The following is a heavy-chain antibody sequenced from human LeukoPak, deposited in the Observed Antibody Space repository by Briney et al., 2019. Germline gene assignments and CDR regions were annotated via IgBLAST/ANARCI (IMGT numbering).Heavy chain of an antibody. D-gene: IGHD3-16*01. CDR1: GYTFTSYG. Sequence: ASVKVSCKASGYTFTSYGISWVRQAPGQGLEWMGWISAYNGNTNYAQKLQGRVTMTTDTSTSTAYMEQRSLRSDDTAVYYCARETGGAMVTFGEDWYFDLWGRGTLVTVSS. J-gene: IGHJ2*01. CDR2: ISAYNGNT. V-gene: IGHV1-18*01. CDR3: ARETGGAMVTFGEDWYFDL.